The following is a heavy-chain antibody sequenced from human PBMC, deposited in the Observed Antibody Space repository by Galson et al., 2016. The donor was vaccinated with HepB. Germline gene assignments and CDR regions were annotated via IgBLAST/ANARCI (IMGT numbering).Heavy chain of an antibody. J-gene: IGHJ4*02. Sequence: SLRLSCAASGFTSSSYWMHWARQAPGKGLVWVSRISSDGTMYYADSMKGRFTISRDNAKNSLYLQMNTLRAEDTAVYYCARVGVGLDFDYWGRGTLVTVTP. CDR2: ISSDGTM. CDR1: GFTSSSYW. CDR3: ARVGVGLDFDY. V-gene: IGHV3-69-1*02.